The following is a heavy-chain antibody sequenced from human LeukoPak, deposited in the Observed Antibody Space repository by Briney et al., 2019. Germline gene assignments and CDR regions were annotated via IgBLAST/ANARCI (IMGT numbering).Heavy chain of an antibody. D-gene: IGHD2-2*01. CDR1: GLTFSSNW. J-gene: IGHJ4*02. Sequence: PGGSLRLSCAASGLTFSSNWMSWVRQAPGKGLEWLAKIKQDGSETCHMDSVKGRFTISRDNAKNSLYLQMNSLRAEDSAFYYCAKATYSTSPGYYFDYWGQGNLVTVSS. V-gene: IGHV3-7*03. CDR3: AKATYSTSPGYYFDY. CDR2: IKQDGSET.